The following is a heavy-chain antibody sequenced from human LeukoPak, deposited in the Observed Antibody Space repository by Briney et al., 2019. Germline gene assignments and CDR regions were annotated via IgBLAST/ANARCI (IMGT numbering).Heavy chain of an antibody. V-gene: IGHV3-15*01. D-gene: IGHD3-22*01. CDR2: IKSITDGGTM. CDR3: TTTPQVIVEVSNDAFDV. J-gene: IGHJ3*01. Sequence: GGSLRLSCAASGFRFYNTWMSWVRQAPGKGLEWVGRIKSITDGGTMDYTGPVKGRFTISRDDSKNTLYLQMDSLNTEDTGVYYCTTTPQVIVEVSNDAFDVWGQGTKVSVSP. CDR1: GFRFYNTW.